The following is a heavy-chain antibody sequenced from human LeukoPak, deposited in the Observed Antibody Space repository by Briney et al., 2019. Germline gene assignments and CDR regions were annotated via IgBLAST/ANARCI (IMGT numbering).Heavy chain of an antibody. CDR3: AKDMATELAIDY. D-gene: IGHD5-12*01. CDR2: ISWNSGSI. Sequence: GRSLRLSCAASGFTFDDYAMHWVRQAPGKGLEWVSGISWNSGSIGYADSVRGRFIISRDNAKNSLYLQMNSLRAEDTALYYCAKDMATELAIDYWGQGTLVTVSS. V-gene: IGHV3-9*01. J-gene: IGHJ4*02. CDR1: GFTFDDYA.